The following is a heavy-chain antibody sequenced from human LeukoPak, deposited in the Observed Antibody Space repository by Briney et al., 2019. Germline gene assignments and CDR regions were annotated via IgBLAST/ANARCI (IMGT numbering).Heavy chain of an antibody. CDR3: ARGRSGYGEIDY. J-gene: IGHJ4*02. CDR1: GGSISSYY. Sequence: PSETLSLTCTVSGGSISSYYWSWIRQPPGKGLEWIGYIYYSGSTNYNPSLKSRVTISVDTSKNQFSLKLSSVTAADTAVYYCARGRSGYGEIDYWGQGTLVTVSS. D-gene: IGHD5-12*01. V-gene: IGHV4-59*01. CDR2: IYYSGST.